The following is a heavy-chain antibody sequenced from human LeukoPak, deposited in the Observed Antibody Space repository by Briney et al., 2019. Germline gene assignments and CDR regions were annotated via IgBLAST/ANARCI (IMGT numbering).Heavy chain of an antibody. D-gene: IGHD3-10*01. CDR2: ISYDGGEK. CDR1: AFSFSTYS. CDR3: ARARADSYGSGNNYYYYGMDV. J-gene: IGHJ6*02. V-gene: IGHV3-30*04. Sequence: GRSLRLSCAASAFSFSTYSMHWVRQAPGKGLEWVAVISYDGGEKYYADSVKGRFTISRDNSRNTLSLQMNSLRAEDSAVYYCARARADSYGSGNNYYYYGMDVWGQGTTVTVSS.